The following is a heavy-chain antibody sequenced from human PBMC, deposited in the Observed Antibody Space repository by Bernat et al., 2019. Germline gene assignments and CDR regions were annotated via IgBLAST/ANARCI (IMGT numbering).Heavy chain of an antibody. CDR2: IYYSGST. CDR3: ARSRIAVAVPDY. Sequence: QVQLQESGPGLVKPSETLSLTCTVSGASISSYYWSWIRQPPGKGLEWIGYIYYSGSTNYNPSLKSRVTISVDTSKNQFSLKLSSVTAADTAVYYCARSRIAVAVPDYWGQGTLVTVSS. CDR1: GASISSYY. D-gene: IGHD6-19*01. V-gene: IGHV4-59*01. J-gene: IGHJ4*02.